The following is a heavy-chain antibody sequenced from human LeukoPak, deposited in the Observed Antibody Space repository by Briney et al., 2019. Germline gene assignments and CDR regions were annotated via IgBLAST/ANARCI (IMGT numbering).Heavy chain of an antibody. CDR3: ASLNILTGYYSPRALDAFDI. CDR2: IYSGGST. Sequence: GGSLRLSCAASGFTVSSNYMSWVRQAPGKGLEWVSVIYSGGSTYYADSVKGRFTIPRDNSKNTLYLQMNSLRAEDTAVYYCASLNILTGYYSPRALDAFDIWGQGTMVTVSS. D-gene: IGHD3-9*01. V-gene: IGHV3-66*02. CDR1: GFTVSSNY. J-gene: IGHJ3*02.